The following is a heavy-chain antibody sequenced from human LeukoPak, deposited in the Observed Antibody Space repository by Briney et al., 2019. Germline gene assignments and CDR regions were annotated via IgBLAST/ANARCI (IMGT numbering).Heavy chain of an antibody. Sequence: PGGSLRLSCAASGFSFNNYWMSWVRQAPGKGLEWVANIKQDGSEKYYVDSVKGRFTISRDNAKNSLFLQMDSLRAEDTAVYYCARERALIIRGVRLVDYYYYYMDVWGKGTTVTISS. D-gene: IGHD3-10*01. CDR2: IKQDGSEK. CDR1: GFSFNNYW. CDR3: ARERALIIRGVRLVDYYYYYMDV. V-gene: IGHV3-7*01. J-gene: IGHJ6*03.